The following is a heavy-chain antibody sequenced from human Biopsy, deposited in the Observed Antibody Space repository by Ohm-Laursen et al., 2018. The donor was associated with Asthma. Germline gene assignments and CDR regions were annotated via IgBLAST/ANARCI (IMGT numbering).Heavy chain of an antibody. D-gene: IGHD2-15*01. J-gene: IGHJ2*01. CDR2: ISYSGST. Sequence: TLSLTWPVSGGSVSSGSYYWSWIRQPPGKGLAWVSYISYSGSTDYNPSLKSRLTISMDTSKNQFSLKLSSVTAADTAVHYCARVPTTLRYFDFWGRGTLVTVSS. CDR3: ARVPTTLRYFDF. V-gene: IGHV4-61*01. CDR1: GGSVSSGSYY.